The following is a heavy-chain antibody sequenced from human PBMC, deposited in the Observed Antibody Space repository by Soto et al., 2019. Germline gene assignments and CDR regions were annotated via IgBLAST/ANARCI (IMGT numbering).Heavy chain of an antibody. CDR2: ISDSGGST. J-gene: IGHJ5*02. CDR3: AKPISGYYAPSDP. D-gene: IGHD3-22*01. V-gene: IGHV3-23*01. CDR1: GFTFSSFA. Sequence: GGSLRLSCAASGFTFSSFAMSWVRQAPGKGLEWVSVISDSGGSTYYADSVRGRFTISRDNSKSTLFLQMNSLRGDDTAIYYCAKPISGYYAPSDPRGQRTQVTVSA.